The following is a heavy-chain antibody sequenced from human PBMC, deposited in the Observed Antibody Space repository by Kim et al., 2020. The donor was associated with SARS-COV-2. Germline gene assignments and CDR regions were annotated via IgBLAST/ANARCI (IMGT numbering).Heavy chain of an antibody. J-gene: IGHJ4*02. V-gene: IGHV3-30*18. CDR1: GFTFSSYG. D-gene: IGHD6-13*01. CDR3: AKDFQGIAAE. Sequence: GGSLRLSCAASGFTFSSYGMHWVRQAPGKGLEWVAVISYDGSNKYYADSVKGRFTISRDNSKNTLYLQMNSLRAEDTAVYYCAKDFQGIAAEGGQGTLVTVSS. CDR2: ISYDGSNK.